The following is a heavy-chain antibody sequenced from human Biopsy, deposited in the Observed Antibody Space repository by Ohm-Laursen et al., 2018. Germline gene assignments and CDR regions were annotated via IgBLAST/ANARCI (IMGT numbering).Heavy chain of an antibody. CDR1: TGTFDSYG. Sequence: ASVKVSCKTSTGTFDSYGVTCVRQAPGQGLEWMGRIIPILRTTTYAPKFQGRVTFTADKSSSTAYLELSSLTSEDTAMFYCAREAIGYQLPCDDWGQGTLVTVSS. J-gene: IGHJ4*02. V-gene: IGHV1-69*04. CDR2: IIPILRTT. D-gene: IGHD2-15*01. CDR3: AREAIGYQLPCDD.